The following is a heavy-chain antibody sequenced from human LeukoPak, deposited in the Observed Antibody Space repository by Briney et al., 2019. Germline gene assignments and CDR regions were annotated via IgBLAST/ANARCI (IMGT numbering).Heavy chain of an antibody. D-gene: IGHD3-10*01. CDR3: ARDPRYGSGQTWFDP. V-gene: IGHV1-46*01. Sequence: ASVKVSCKASGYTXTSYYMHWVRQAPGQGLEWMGIINPSGGSTNYAQKLQDRVTMTRDTSTSTVYMELSSLRSEDTAVYYCARDPRYGSGQTWFDPWGQGTLVTVSS. J-gene: IGHJ5*02. CDR2: INPSGGST. CDR1: GYTXTSYY.